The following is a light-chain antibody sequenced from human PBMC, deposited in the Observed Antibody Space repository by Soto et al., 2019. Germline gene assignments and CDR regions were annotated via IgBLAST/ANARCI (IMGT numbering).Light chain of an antibody. CDR2: VHSDGSH. Sequence: QLVLTQSPSASASLGASVKLTCTLSSGHSTYAIAWHQQQPEKGPRFLMKVHSDGSHSKGDGIPDRLSGSSSGAERYLTISSLQSEDEAAYYCQTWGTGIQVFGGGTKLTVL. CDR1: SGHSTYA. CDR3: QTWGTGIQV. J-gene: IGLJ3*02. V-gene: IGLV4-69*01.